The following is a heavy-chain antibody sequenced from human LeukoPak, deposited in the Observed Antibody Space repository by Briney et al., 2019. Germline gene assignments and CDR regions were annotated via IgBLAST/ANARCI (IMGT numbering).Heavy chain of an antibody. V-gene: IGHV1-69*01. CDR2: IIPISGTA. CDR1: GGTFRSYA. CDR3: ASSKDYHDSSGYARTLDY. Sequence: SVKVSCKTSGGTFRSYAISWVRQAPGQGLEWMGGIIPISGTANYAQKLQGRVTITADESTSTAYMELSSLRSEDTAIYYCASSKDYHDSSGYARTLDYWGQGTLVTVSS. J-gene: IGHJ4*02. D-gene: IGHD3-22*01.